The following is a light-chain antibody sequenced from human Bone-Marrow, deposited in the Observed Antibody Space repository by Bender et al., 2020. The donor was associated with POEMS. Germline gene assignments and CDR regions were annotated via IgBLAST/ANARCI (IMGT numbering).Light chain of an antibody. CDR3: SSYARSSTFPYV. CDR1: NIGRRS. V-gene: IGLV3-21*02. CDR2: DDN. Sequence: SYVLTQPPSVSVAPGEAAKITCEGNNIGRRSVHWYQQKPGQAPVLVVYDDNDRPSGIPDRFSGSNSGNTATLTISGLQAEDEADYYCSSYARSSTFPYVFGTGTKVTVL. J-gene: IGLJ1*01.